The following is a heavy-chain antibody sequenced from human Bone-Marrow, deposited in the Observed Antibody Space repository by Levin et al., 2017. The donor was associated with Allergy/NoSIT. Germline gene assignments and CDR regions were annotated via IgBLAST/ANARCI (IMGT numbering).Heavy chain of an antibody. CDR2: ISFDGTKE. J-gene: IGHJ6*03. D-gene: IGHD5-12*01. CDR1: GFTFSVHG. Sequence: GGSLRLSCVASGFTFSVHGMHWVRQSPGKGLEWVALISFDGTKENFVDSVKGRFTVSRDNSNNTLFLQMSSLRPEDTGVYFCVKDNGGGYGHCYMDVGGKGSTVIVSS. CDR3: VKDNGGGYGHCYMDV. V-gene: IGHV3-30*18.